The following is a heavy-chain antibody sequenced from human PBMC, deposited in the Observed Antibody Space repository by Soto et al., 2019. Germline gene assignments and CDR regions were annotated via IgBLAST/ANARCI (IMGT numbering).Heavy chain of an antibody. V-gene: IGHV5-10-1*01. CDR1: GYSFTIYW. CDR2: IDPSDSYT. D-gene: IGHD3-10*01. J-gene: IGHJ6*02. CDR3: ARFPYYYGSGSNYGMDV. Sequence: ESLNISCNVSGYSFTIYWISWVRQMPGKGLEWMGRIDPSDSYTNYSPSFQGHVTISADKSISTAYLQWSSLKASDTAMYYCARFPYYYGSGSNYGMDVWGQGTTVTVSS.